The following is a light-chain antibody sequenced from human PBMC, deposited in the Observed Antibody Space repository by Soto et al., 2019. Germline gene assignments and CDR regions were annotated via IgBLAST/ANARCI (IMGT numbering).Light chain of an antibody. V-gene: IGKV3-11*01. J-gene: IGKJ5*01. CDR3: QQRTSWPPA. CDR2: DAS. Sequence: EIVLTQSPATLSLSPMEIASLSCMASQSVSNYLAWFQQKPGQAPRLLIYDASNRATGIPARFSGSGSGTDFTLTISSLEPEDFAIYYCQQRTSWPPAFGQGTRLEIK. CDR1: QSVSNY.